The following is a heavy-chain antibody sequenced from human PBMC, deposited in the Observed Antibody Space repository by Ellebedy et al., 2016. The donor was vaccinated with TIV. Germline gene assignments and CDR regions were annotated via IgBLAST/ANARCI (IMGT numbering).Heavy chain of an antibody. D-gene: IGHD3-22*01. Sequence: MPSETLSLTCTVSGGSISSYYWSRIRQPPGKGLEWIGYIYYSGSTNYNPSLKSRVTISVDTSKNQFSLKLSSVTAADTAVYYCARDTEEYYDSSGYRDWYFDLWGRGTLVTVSS. V-gene: IGHV4-59*01. CDR2: IYYSGST. CDR3: ARDTEEYYDSSGYRDWYFDL. CDR1: GGSISSYY. J-gene: IGHJ2*01.